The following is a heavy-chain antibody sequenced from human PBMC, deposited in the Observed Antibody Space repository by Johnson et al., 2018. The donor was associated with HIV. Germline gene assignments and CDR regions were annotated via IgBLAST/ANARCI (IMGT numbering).Heavy chain of an antibody. V-gene: IGHV3-30*03. CDR1: GFTFSSYW. CDR3: ARDKGGIVGYDAFDI. CDR2: ISYDGSNK. D-gene: IGHD1-26*01. J-gene: IGHJ3*02. Sequence: QVQLVESVGGVVQPGRSLRLSCAASGFTFSSYWMHWVRQAPGKGLEWVAVISYDGSNKYYADSVKGRLTVSRDNFKNTLHLQMNSLRAEDTAVYYCARDKGGIVGYDAFDIWGQGTMVTVSS.